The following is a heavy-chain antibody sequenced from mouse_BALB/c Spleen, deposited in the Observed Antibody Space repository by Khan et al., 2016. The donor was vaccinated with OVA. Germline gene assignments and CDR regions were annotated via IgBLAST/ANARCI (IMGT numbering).Heavy chain of an antibody. J-gene: IGHJ2*01. D-gene: IGHD2-1*01. CDR2: INPGSGST. CDR3: ARDDYGNFRYCDY. V-gene: IGHV1-54*01. Sequence: QVQLKQSGGEVIRPGTSVKVSCKASGYAFTHYLIEWVKQRPGQGLEWIGVINPGSGSTNYNEKFKDKAILTADKSFSTAYMQLSSLTSDDSAVYFCARDDYGNFRYCDYWGQGTTLTVSS. CDR1: GYAFTHYL.